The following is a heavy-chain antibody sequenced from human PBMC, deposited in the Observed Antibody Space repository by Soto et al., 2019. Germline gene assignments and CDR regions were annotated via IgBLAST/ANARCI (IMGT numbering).Heavy chain of an antibody. D-gene: IGHD3-10*01. CDR2: IKSKAFRGTT. J-gene: IGHJ4*02. V-gene: IGHV3-49*03. CDR1: GFTFGDYF. CDR3: VRDTSVAARPPFDS. Sequence: HPGGSLRLSCTASGFTFGDYFVSWFRQAPGKGLAWVGCIKSKAFRGTTEYAASVRGRFSISRDDSKSIAYLQMNSLRIEDTAVYYCVRDTSVAARPPFDSWGQGTLVTVSS.